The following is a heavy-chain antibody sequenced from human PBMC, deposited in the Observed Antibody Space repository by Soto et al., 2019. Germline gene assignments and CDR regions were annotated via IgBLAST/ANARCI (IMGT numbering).Heavy chain of an antibody. J-gene: IGHJ6*02. V-gene: IGHV1-18*01. D-gene: IGHD2-2*03. CDR3: AWMADVPYYYSGLDV. Sequence: QVQLVQSGAEVKKPGASVKVSCKASGYSFTRYGISWVRQAPGQGLERMGWISGYNANTNYPENLQGSVTMTTDTTTSTAYMEVRNLISDDTAVYYGAWMADVPYYYSGLDVWGQGTTVTVSS. CDR1: GYSFTRYG. CDR2: ISGYNANT.